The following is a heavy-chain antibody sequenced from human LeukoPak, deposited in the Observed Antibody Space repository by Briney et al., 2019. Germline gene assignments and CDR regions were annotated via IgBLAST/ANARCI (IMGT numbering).Heavy chain of an antibody. CDR1: GFSFSSYA. Sequence: GGSLRLSCGASGFSFSSYAMSWVRQAPGKGLEWVSSITGSGRTTYYADSVKGRFTISRDNSKNTLYLQMNSLRAEDTAVYYCARGFTMIERWGQGTLVTVSS. D-gene: IGHD3-22*01. V-gene: IGHV3-23*01. J-gene: IGHJ4*02. CDR2: ITGSGRTT. CDR3: ARGFTMIER.